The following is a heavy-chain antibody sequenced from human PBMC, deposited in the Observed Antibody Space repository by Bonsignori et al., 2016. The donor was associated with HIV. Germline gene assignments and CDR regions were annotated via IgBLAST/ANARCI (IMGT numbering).Heavy chain of an antibody. J-gene: IGHJ6*03. D-gene: IGHD3-3*01. CDR1: GFSFSSYG. CDR2: ISYDGSNK. V-gene: IGHV3-30*18. CDR3: AKDGQITIFGVVIQAYYYYMDV. Sequence: GESLKISCAASGFSFSSYGMHWVRQAPGKGLEWVAVISYDGSNKYYADSVKGRFTISRDNSKNTLFLQMNSLRAEDTAVYYCAKDGQITIFGVVIQAYYYYMDVWGKGTTVTVSS.